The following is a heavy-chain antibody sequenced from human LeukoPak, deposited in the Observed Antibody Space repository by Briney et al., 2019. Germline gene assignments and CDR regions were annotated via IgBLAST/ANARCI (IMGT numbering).Heavy chain of an antibody. V-gene: IGHV3-7*01. CDR1: GFTFSSYW. CDR3: ARVYSGSFSPFDY. CDR2: IKQDGSEK. Sequence: GGSLRLSCAASGFTFSSYWMSWVRQAPGKGLEWVANIKQDGSEKHYVDSVKGRFTISRDNAKNSLYLQMNSLRAEDTAVYYCARVYSGSFSPFDYWGQGTLVNVSS. D-gene: IGHD1-26*01. J-gene: IGHJ4*02.